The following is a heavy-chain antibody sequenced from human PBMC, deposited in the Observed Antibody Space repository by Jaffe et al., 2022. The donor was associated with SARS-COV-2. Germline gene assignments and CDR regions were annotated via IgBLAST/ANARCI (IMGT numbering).Heavy chain of an antibody. J-gene: IGHJ3*02. CDR2: IYWDDDK. V-gene: IGHV2-5*02. D-gene: IGHD3-16*01. Sequence: QITLKESGPTLVKPTQTLTLTCTLSGLSLSTSGVGVAWIRQPPGKALEWLALIYWDDDKRYSPSLRSRLTITKDTSRNQVVLTMTNMDPVDTATYYCARKRLGYASDIWGQGTMVTVSS. CDR1: GLSLSTSGVG. CDR3: ARKRLGYASDI.